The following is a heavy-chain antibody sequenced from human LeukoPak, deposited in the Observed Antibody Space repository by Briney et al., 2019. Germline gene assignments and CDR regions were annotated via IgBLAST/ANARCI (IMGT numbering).Heavy chain of an antibody. CDR2: ISNSGSTI. D-gene: IGHD3-22*01. Sequence: GGSLRLSCAASRFTFSDYYMSWIRQAPGKGLEWVSYISNSGSTIYYADSVKGRFTISRDNAKNSLYLQMNSLRAEDTAVYYCASGYDRVGWGAFDIWGQGTMVTVSS. J-gene: IGHJ3*02. CDR1: RFTFSDYY. V-gene: IGHV3-11*01. CDR3: ASGYDRVGWGAFDI.